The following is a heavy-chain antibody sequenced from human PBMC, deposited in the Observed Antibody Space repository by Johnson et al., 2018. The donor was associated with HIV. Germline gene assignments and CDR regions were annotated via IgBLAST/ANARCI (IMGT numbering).Heavy chain of an antibody. CDR1: GFTVSSNY. CDR2: ISGSGGST. D-gene: IGHD3-10*01. CDR3: ASQVRGLWLGVDAFDI. V-gene: IGHV3-23*04. J-gene: IGHJ3*02. Sequence: VQLVESGGGLVQPGGSLRLSCAASGFTVSSNYMSWVRQAPGKGLEWVSAISGSGGSTYYADSVKGRFTISRDNSKNTLYLQTNSLRAEDTAVYYCASQVRGLWLGVDAFDIWGQGTMVTVSS.